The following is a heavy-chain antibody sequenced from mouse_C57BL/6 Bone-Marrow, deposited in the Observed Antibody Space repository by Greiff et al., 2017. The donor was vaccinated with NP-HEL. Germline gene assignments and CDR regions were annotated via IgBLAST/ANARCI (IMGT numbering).Heavy chain of an antibody. J-gene: IGHJ3*01. V-gene: IGHV3-6*01. CDR3: ARALYDYDEAY. CDR2: ISYDGSN. CDR1: GYSITSGYY. D-gene: IGHD2-4*01. Sequence: EVQLQESGPGLVKPSQSLSLTCSVTGYSITSGYYWNWIRQFPGNKLEWMGYISYDGSNNYNPSLKNRISITRDTSKNQFFLKLNSVTTEDTATYYCARALYDYDEAYWGQGTLVTVSA.